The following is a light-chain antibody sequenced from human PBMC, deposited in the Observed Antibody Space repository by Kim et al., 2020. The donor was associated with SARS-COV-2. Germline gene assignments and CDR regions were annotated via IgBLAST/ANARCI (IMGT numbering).Light chain of an antibody. V-gene: IGLV6-57*03. CDR1: SGRMDGKL. CDR2: DDN. CDR3: QSGRL. Sequence: ASPGKKVTISGTRSSGRMDGKLVQCYKQRPGTAPTSVIYDDNQRTSWVHDRFSASIDDSSNSASLTISGLKTEDEADYYCQSGRLFGGGTQLTVL. J-gene: IGLJ2*01.